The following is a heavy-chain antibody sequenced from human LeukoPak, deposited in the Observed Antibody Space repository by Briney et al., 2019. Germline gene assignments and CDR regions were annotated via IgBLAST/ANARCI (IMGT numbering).Heavy chain of an antibody. D-gene: IGHD3-22*01. J-gene: IGHJ4*02. CDR3: ARGDSHLHSSGYYYY. Sequence: PSETLSLTCNVSGSSISGYYWSWIRQPPGKGLEWIGYVHDSGNTNYNPSLRSRVTISLDTSKDQFSLKLGSVTAADTAVYYCARGDSHLHSSGYYYYWGQGTLVTVSS. CDR2: VHDSGNT. CDR1: GSSISGYY. V-gene: IGHV4-59*01.